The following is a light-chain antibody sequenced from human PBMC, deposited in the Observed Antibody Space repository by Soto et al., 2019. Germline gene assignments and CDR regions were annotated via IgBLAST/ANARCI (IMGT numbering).Light chain of an antibody. Sequence: QSALTQPRSVSGSPGQSVTISCTGTSGDVGGYNYVSWYQQHPGKVPKLMIYDVSQWPSGVPDRFSGSKSGNTASLTISGLQADDEADYYCCSYGGTYTIFGAGTKVTVL. CDR1: SGDVGGYNY. CDR2: DVS. J-gene: IGLJ1*01. V-gene: IGLV2-11*01. CDR3: CSYGGTYTI.